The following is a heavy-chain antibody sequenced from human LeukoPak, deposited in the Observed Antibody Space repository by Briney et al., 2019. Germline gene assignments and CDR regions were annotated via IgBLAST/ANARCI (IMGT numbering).Heavy chain of an antibody. CDR3: ARKFDGSHPNAFDI. J-gene: IGHJ3*02. CDR1: GFTFSSYA. Sequence: GGSLRLSCAASGFTFSSYAMHWVRQAPGKGLEWVAVISYDGSNKYYADSVKGRFTISRDNSKNTLYLQMNSLRAEDTAVYYWARKFDGSHPNAFDIGGKGTMVTVSS. CDR2: ISYDGSNK. D-gene: IGHD1-26*01. V-gene: IGHV3-30-3*01.